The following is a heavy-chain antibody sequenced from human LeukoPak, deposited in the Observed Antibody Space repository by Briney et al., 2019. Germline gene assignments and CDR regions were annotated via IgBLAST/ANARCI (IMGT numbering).Heavy chain of an antibody. CDR2: ISNGGSTI. CDR3: ARDFPPDDAFDI. D-gene: IGHD1-14*01. J-gene: IGHJ3*02. V-gene: IGHV3-11*04. CDR1: GFTFSDYY. Sequence: PGGSLRLSCAASGFTFSDYYMSWIRQAPGKGLEWVSYISNGGSTIYYADSVKGRFTISRDNAKNSLYLQMNSLRAEDTAVYYCARDFPPDDAFDIWGQGTMVTVSS.